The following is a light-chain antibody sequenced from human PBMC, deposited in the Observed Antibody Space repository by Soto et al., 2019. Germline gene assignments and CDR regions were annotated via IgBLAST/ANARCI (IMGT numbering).Light chain of an antibody. CDR2: DAS. J-gene: IGKJ4*01. CDR3: QQLNSYPLT. V-gene: IGKV1-39*01. CDR1: QSISNY. Sequence: DIQMTQSPSSLSASVGDRVTITCRASQSISNYLNWYQQKPGKAPNLLIYDASSLQSGVPSRFSGSGSGTDFTLTISSLQPEDFATYYCQQLNSYPLTFGGGTKVDIK.